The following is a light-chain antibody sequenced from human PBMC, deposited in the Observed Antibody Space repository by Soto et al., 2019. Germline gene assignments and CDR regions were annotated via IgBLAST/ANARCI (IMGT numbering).Light chain of an antibody. CDR1: SSNIGKNY. CDR2: DTN. CDR3: GTWDTSLSAVV. Sequence: QSVLTQPPSVSAAPGQKVTISCSGASSNIGKNYVSWYQQLPGAAPKLVIFDTNKRPSGIPDRFSGSKSGTSAALDITALQTGDEADYYCGTWDTSLSAVVFGGGTKLTAL. J-gene: IGLJ2*01. V-gene: IGLV1-51*01.